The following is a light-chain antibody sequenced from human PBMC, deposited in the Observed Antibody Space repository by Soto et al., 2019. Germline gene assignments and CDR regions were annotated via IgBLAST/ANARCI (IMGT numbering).Light chain of an antibody. V-gene: IGKV3-20*01. J-gene: IGKJ1*01. CDR1: QSVSSSY. CDR2: GAS. CDR3: QQYGSSPET. Sequence: VMTQSPLSLPVTLGQPATLSCRASQSVSSSYLAWYQQKPGQAPRLLIYGASSRATGIPDRFSGSGSGTDFTLTISRLEPEDFAVYYCQQYGSSPETFGQGTKVDIK.